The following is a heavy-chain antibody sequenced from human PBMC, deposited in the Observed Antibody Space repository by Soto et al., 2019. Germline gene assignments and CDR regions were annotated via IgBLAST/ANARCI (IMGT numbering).Heavy chain of an antibody. J-gene: IGHJ5*02. CDR3: ARYQLEGNWFDP. D-gene: IGHD1-1*01. Sequence: SETLSLTCTVSGGSIINYYWSWIQQPPGKGLVWIGYIYYSGSTNYNPSLKRRVTISVDTSKNQFSLKLSSVTAADTAVYYCARYQLEGNWFDPWGQGTLVTVSS. CDR1: GGSIINYY. V-gene: IGHV4-59*01. CDR2: IYYSGST.